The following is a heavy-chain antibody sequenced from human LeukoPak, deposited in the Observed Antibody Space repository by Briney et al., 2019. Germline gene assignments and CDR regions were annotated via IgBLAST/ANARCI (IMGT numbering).Heavy chain of an antibody. D-gene: IGHD3-22*01. CDR2: IYPGDSDT. Sequence: GESLKISCKGSGYSFTSYWTGWVRQMPGKGLEWMGIIYPGDSDTRYSPSFQGQVTISADKSISTAYLQWSSLKASDTAMYYCARQYYDSSGPPDYWGQGTLVTVSS. CDR1: GYSFTSYW. V-gene: IGHV5-51*01. CDR3: ARQYYDSSGPPDY. J-gene: IGHJ4*02.